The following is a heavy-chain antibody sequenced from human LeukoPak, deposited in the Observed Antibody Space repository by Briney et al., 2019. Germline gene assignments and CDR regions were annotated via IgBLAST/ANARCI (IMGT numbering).Heavy chain of an antibody. CDR1: GFTFSDYY. D-gene: IGHD3-16*02. V-gene: IGHV3-23*01. J-gene: IGHJ4*02. CDR2: ISGSGGST. CDR3: TKDAGVIVTPMYYFDY. Sequence: GGSLRLSCAASGFTFSDYYMSWIRQAPGKGLEWVSGISGSGGSTYYADSVKGRFTISRDNSKYTLHLQMNSLRVEDTAIYYCTKDAGVIVTPMYYFDYWGQGTLVTVSS.